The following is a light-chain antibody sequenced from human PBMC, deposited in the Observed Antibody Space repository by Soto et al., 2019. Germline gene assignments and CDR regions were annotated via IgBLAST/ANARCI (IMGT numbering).Light chain of an antibody. CDR1: QGVSSH. V-gene: IGKV1-9*01. CDR3: QKLNGYSIT. CDR2: EAS. Sequence: DIQLTQSPSFLSASVGDTVTITCRASQGVSSHLAWYQQKPGKAPNLLIHEASTLQSGAPSRFSGSGSGTEFTLTVSSLQPDDFATYFCQKLNGYSITFGGGTKVEIK. J-gene: IGKJ4*01.